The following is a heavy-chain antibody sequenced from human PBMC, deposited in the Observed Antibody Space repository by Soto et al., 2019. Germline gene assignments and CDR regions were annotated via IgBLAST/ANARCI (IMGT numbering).Heavy chain of an antibody. CDR3: AGVYYDSSGYYYFDY. Sequence: GGSLRLSCAASGFTFSSYSMNWVRQAPGKGLEWVSSISSSSSYIYYADSVKGRFTISRDNAKNSLYLQMNSLRAEDTAVYYCAGVYYDSSGYYYFDYWGQGTLVTASS. D-gene: IGHD3-22*01. CDR1: GFTFSSYS. V-gene: IGHV3-21*01. J-gene: IGHJ4*02. CDR2: ISSSSSYI.